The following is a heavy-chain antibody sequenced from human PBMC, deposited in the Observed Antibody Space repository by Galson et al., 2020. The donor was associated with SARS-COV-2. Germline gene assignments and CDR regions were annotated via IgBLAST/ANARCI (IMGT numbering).Heavy chain of an antibody. J-gene: IGHJ6*02. V-gene: IGHV1-2*02. Sequence: ASVKVSCKASGYTFTGYYMHWVRQAPGQGLEWMGWINPNSGGTNYAQKFQGRVTMTRDTSISTAYMELSRLRSDDTAVYYCARDLRGIVVVMLSYYYYGMDGWGQGTTVTVSS. CDR3: ARDLRGIVVVMLSYYYYGMDG. CDR1: GYTFTGYY. D-gene: IGHD3-22*01. CDR2: INPNSGGT.